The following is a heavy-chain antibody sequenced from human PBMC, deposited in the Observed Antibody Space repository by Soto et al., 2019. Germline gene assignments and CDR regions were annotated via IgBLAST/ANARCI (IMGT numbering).Heavy chain of an antibody. CDR3: APHVSCSGGSCQYDAFAI. CDR2: VTADGGT. CDR1: GFTVSSHA. Sequence: EVQVLESGGGLVQPGGSLRLSCEGSGFTVSSHAMTWIRQAPGKGPEWVSTVTADGGTYYADSVKGRFAMSRDTSENTLYLHMTRLGSEDTAAYYCAPHVSCSGGSCQYDAFAIRGQGTMVTVSS. J-gene: IGHJ3*02. V-gene: IGHV3-23*01. D-gene: IGHD2-15*01.